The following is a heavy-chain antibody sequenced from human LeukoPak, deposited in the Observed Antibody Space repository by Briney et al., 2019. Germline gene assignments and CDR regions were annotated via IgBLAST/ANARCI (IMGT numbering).Heavy chain of an antibody. D-gene: IGHD4-17*01. CDR1: GFAFTSDT. CDR3: MRLRAGFDR. J-gene: IGHJ4*02. Sequence: GGSLRPSCAASGFAFTSDTMSWFRQAPGKGLEFISAINGGGSDTYYADFVKGRFTISRDNSKNTVSLQMRSLRAEDTAQYYCMRLRAGFDRWGQGALVTVSS. CDR2: INGGGSDT. V-gene: IGHV3-23*01.